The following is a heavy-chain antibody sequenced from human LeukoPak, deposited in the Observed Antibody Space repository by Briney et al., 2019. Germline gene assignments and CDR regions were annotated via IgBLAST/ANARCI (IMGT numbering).Heavy chain of an antibody. D-gene: IGHD3-10*01. V-gene: IGHV4-34*01. Sequence: SETLSLTCAVYGGSFSGYYWSWIRQPPGKGLEWIGEINHSGSTNYNPSLKSRVTISVDTSKNQFSLKLSSVTAADTAVYYCARINTMVRGVRGYYYMDVWGKGTTVTISS. J-gene: IGHJ6*03. CDR2: INHSGST. CDR1: GGSFSGYY. CDR3: ARINTMVRGVRGYYYMDV.